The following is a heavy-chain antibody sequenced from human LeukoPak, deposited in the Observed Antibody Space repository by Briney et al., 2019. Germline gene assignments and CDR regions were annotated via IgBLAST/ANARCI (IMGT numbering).Heavy chain of an antibody. CDR2: IIPIFGTG. Sequence: SVKVSCKASGGTFSSYAISWVRQAPGQGLEWMGRIIPIFGTGHSAQKFQGRLTITADESTRTTYMELSSLRSEDTAVYYCAKGHDDFRQFDFWGQGTLVIVSS. V-gene: IGHV1-69*15. CDR3: AKGHDDFRQFDF. J-gene: IGHJ4*02. D-gene: IGHD3-3*01. CDR1: GGTFSSYA.